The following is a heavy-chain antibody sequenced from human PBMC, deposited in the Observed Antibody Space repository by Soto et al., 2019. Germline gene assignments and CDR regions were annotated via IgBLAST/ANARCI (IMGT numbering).Heavy chain of an antibody. D-gene: IGHD4-17*01. Sequence: SGGSLRLSCAASGFTFSSYSMNWVRQAPGKGLEWVSSISSSSSYIYYADSVKGRFTISRDNAKNSLYLQMNSLRAEDTAVYYCARDLPLHYDPDAFDIWGQGTMVTVSS. J-gene: IGHJ3*02. CDR2: ISSSSSYI. CDR1: GFTFSSYS. V-gene: IGHV3-21*01. CDR3: ARDLPLHYDPDAFDI.